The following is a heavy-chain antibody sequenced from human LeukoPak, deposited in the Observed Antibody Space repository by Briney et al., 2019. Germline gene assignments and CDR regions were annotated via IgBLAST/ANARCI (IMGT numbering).Heavy chain of an antibody. CDR3: AKGRRFGELWPFDY. D-gene: IGHD3-10*01. J-gene: IGHJ4*02. V-gene: IGHV3-23*01. CDR1: GFPFNDYG. CDR2: ISSGYST. Sequence: GGSLRLSCAASGFPFNDYGMSWVRQAPGKGLEWVSAISSGYSTYYADSVRGRFTISRDNSKNTLYLQMNSLRAEDTALYYCAKGRRFGELWPFDYWGQGALVTVSS.